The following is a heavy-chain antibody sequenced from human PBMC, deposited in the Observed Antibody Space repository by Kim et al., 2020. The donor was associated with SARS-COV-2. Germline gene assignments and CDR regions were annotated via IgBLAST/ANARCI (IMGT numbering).Heavy chain of an antibody. CDR1: GGTFSSYA. V-gene: IGHV1-69*13. D-gene: IGHD3-22*01. Sequence: SVKVTCKASGGTFSSYAISWVRQAPGQGLEWMGGIIPIFGTENYAQKFQGRVTITADESTSTAYMELSSLRSEAMAVYYCAREGHDSSGYYSDYWGQGTLVTVSS. CDR3: AREGHDSSGYYSDY. J-gene: IGHJ4*02. CDR2: IIPIFGTE.